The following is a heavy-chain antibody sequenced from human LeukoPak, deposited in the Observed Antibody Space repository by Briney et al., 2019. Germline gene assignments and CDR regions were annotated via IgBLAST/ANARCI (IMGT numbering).Heavy chain of an antibody. CDR2: IKQDASEI. Sequence: PGGSLRLSCAASGVPISGYWMSWVRQAPGKGLEWVANIKQDASEIYYVASVRGRFTISRDNAKNSVFLQMNSLRAEDTAVYYCATDGGSFDNWGQGILVTVSS. CDR3: ATDGGSFDN. CDR1: GVPISGYW. J-gene: IGHJ4*02. V-gene: IGHV3-7*01. D-gene: IGHD3-10*01.